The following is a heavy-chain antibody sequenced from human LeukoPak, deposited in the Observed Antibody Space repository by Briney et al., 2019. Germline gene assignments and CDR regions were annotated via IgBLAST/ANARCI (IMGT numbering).Heavy chain of an antibody. CDR2: INPNSGDT. J-gene: IGHJ6*02. V-gene: IGHV1-2*02. CDR1: GYTFIDYY. D-gene: IGHD3-10*01. CDR3: AKSCIPGSGSYYPYYYGMDV. Sequence: GASVKVSFKASGYTFIDYYMHWVRQAPGQGLEWMGWINPNSGDTNYAQKFQGRVTMTRDTSISTAYMELSRLTSDDTAVYYCAKSCIPGSGSYYPYYYGMDVWGQGTTVIVSS.